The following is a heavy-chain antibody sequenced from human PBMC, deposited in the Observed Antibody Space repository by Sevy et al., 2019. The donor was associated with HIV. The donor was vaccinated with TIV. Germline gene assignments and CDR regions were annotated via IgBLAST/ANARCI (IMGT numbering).Heavy chain of an antibody. CDR1: GYTFTNYR. Sequence: SVKVSCKTSGYTFTNYRIFWVRQASGQGPESMGWISPHNGDTRYAQKFQGRVTLITDTSTTTAYMELRSLRSDDSALYYCARAYCSGGRCYSLAYWGQGTLVTVSS. CDR3: ARAYCSGGRCYSLAY. D-gene: IGHD2-15*01. J-gene: IGHJ4*02. CDR2: ISPHNGDT. V-gene: IGHV1-18*01.